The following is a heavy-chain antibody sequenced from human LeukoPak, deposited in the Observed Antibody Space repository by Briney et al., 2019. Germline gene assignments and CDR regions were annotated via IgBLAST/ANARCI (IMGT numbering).Heavy chain of an antibody. Sequence: SETLSLTCTVSGGSISSYYWSWIRQPPGKGLEWIGYIYYSGSTNYNPSLKSRVTISVDTSKNQFSLKLSSVTAADTAVYYCARALTAQIYYYSGMDVWGQGTTVTVSS. CDR2: IYYSGST. V-gene: IGHV4-59*01. CDR3: ARALTAQIYYYSGMDV. J-gene: IGHJ6*02. D-gene: IGHD2-21*02. CDR1: GGSISSYY.